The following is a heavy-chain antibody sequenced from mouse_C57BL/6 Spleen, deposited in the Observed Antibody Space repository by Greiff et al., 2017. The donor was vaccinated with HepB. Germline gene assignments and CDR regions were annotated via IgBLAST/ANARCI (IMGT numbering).Heavy chain of an antibody. Sequence: VQLVESGAELVRPGASVTLSCKASGYTFTDYEMHWVKQTPVHGLEWIGAIDPETGGTAYNQKFKGKAILTADKSSSTAYMELRSLTSEDSAVYYCTNYGSSYFDYWGQGTTLTVSS. CDR3: TNYGSSYFDY. V-gene: IGHV1-15*01. CDR2: IDPETGGT. CDR1: GYTFTDYE. D-gene: IGHD1-1*01. J-gene: IGHJ2*01.